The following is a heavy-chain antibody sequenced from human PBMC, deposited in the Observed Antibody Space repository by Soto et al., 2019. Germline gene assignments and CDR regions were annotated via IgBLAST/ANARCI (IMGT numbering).Heavy chain of an antibody. CDR3: ARVELGTATTVVDAFDI. V-gene: IGHV4-34*12. CDR1: GGFVSSGSYY. J-gene: IGHJ3*02. D-gene: IGHD1-1*01. CDR2: MMHSGGT. Sequence: QVQLQQWGAGLLKPSETLSLTCAVNGGFVSSGSYYWSWIRQPPGKGLEWIGEMMHSGGTHFNPSLMIRVTIAGDASKNQFSLKRSSVTAAYTALYYCARVELGTATTVVDAFDIWGPGTRVTVSS.